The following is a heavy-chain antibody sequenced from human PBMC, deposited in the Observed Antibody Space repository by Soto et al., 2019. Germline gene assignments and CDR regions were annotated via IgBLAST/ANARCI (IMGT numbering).Heavy chain of an antibody. D-gene: IGHD4-17*01. J-gene: IGHJ5*02. Sequence: QVQLVESGGGVVQPGRSLRLSCAASGFTFSSYAMHWVRQAPGKGLEWVAGISHDGSNKYYADSVKGRFTISRDNSKNTLYLRMNSLRAEDTAVYYCAREGHTVTPGGNWFEPWGQGTLVTVSS. CDR3: AREGHTVTPGGNWFEP. V-gene: IGHV3-30-3*01. CDR1: GFTFSSYA. CDR2: ISHDGSNK.